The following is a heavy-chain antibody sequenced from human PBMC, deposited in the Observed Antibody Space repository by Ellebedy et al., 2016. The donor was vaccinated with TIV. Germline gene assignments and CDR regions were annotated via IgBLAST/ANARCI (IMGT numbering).Heavy chain of an antibody. CDR1: GGSFTSFG. J-gene: IGHJ6*02. V-gene: IGHV1-8*01. CDR2: MDPNSGYT. CDR3: ARRDGMDV. Sequence: ASVKVSXKASGGSFTSFGINWVRQATGQGLEWMGWMDPNSGYTAYAQKFQGRVTVTSDTSISTAYLELSSLTSEDTAVYYCARRDGMDVWGQGTTVIVSS.